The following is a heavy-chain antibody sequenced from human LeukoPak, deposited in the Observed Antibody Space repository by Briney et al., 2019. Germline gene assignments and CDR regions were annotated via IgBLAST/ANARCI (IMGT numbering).Heavy chain of an antibody. CDR2: ISSDGSNT. Sequence: GRSLRLSCAVSGFTFSTYGMHWVRQAPGKGLEWVAVISSDGSNTYHTGSVKGRFTISRDNSKNTLYLQMNSLRAEDTAVYYCAKDGRCYYGSGSYCHDAFDIWGQGTMVTVSS. D-gene: IGHD3-10*01. CDR3: AKDGRCYYGSGSYCHDAFDI. CDR1: GFTFSTYG. J-gene: IGHJ3*02. V-gene: IGHV3-30*18.